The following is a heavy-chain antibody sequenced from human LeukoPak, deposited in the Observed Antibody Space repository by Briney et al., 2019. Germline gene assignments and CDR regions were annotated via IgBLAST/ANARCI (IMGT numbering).Heavy chain of an antibody. CDR2: INPNSGGT. CDR1: GYTFTSYY. Sequence: ASVKVSCKASGYTFTSYYMHWVRQAPGQGLEWMGWINPNSGGTNYAQKFQGRVTMTRDTSISTAYMELSRLRSDDTAVYYCARDRLWFGESPEYYFDYWGQGTLVTVSS. D-gene: IGHD3-10*01. CDR3: ARDRLWFGESPEYYFDY. J-gene: IGHJ4*02. V-gene: IGHV1-2*02.